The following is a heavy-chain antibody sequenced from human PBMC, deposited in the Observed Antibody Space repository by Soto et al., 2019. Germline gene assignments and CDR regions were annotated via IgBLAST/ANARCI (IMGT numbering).Heavy chain of an antibody. CDR1: GFTFSSYG. CDR2: ISYDGSNK. J-gene: IGHJ3*02. V-gene: IGHV3-30*18. CDR3: ANIPGYSSGWYYHTFAAFDI. D-gene: IGHD6-19*01. Sequence: GGSLRLSCAASGFTFSSYGMHWVRQAPGKGLEWVAVISYDGSNKYYADSVKGRFTISRDNSKNTLYLQMNSLRAEDTVVYYCANIPGYSSGWYYHTFAAFDIWGQGTMVTVSS.